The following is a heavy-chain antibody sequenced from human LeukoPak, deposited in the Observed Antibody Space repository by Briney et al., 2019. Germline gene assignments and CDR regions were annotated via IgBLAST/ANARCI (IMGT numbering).Heavy chain of an antibody. D-gene: IGHD1-7*01. CDR2: IKSKTDGGTT. V-gene: IGHV3-15*01. Sequence: GGSLRLSCAASGLTFSSYGMHWVRQAPGKGLEWVGRIKSKTDGGTTDYAAPVKGRFTISRDDSKNTLYLQMNSLKTEDTAVYYCTTEGLELQFDSWGQGTLVTVSS. CDR3: TTEGLELQFDS. CDR1: GLTFSSYG. J-gene: IGHJ4*02.